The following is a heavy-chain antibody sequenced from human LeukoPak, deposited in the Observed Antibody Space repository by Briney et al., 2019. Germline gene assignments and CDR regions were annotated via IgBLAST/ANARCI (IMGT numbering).Heavy chain of an antibody. CDR1: GFTFSSYS. V-gene: IGHV3-23*01. D-gene: IGHD2-21*02. CDR3: AKVGNGRVTAIGIPDY. Sequence: PEGSLRLSCAASGFTFSSYSMNWVRQAPGKGLEWVSAISGSGGSTYYADSVKGRFTISRDNSKNTLYLQMNSLRAEDTAVYYCAKVGNGRVTAIGIPDYWGQGTLVTVSS. CDR2: ISGSGGST. J-gene: IGHJ4*02.